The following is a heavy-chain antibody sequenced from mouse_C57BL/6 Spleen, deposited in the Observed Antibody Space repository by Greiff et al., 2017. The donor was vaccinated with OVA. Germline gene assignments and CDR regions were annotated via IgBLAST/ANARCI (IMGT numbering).Heavy chain of an antibody. Sequence: VKLMESGPGLVQPSQSLSITCTVSGFSLTSYGVHWVRQSPGKGLEWLGVIWSGGSTDYNAAFISRLSISKDNSKSQVFFKMNSLQADDTAIYYCARNSPFYYGSSYYAMDYWGQGTSVTVSS. CDR3: ARNSPFYYGSSYYAMDY. J-gene: IGHJ4*01. CDR2: IWSGGST. D-gene: IGHD1-1*01. CDR1: GFSLTSYG. V-gene: IGHV2-2*01.